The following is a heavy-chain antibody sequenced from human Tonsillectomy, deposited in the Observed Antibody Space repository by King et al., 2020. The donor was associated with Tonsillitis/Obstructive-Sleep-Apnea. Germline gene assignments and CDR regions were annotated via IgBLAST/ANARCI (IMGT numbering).Heavy chain of an antibody. V-gene: IGHV4-59*01. CDR1: GGSISSYY. CDR2: IYYSGST. D-gene: IGHD6-13*01. CDR3: ARGISSSWPGYYYYGMDV. J-gene: IGHJ6*02. Sequence: HVQLQESGPGLVKPSETLSLTCTVSGGSISSYYWSWIRQPPGKGLEWIGYIYYSGSTNYNPSLKSRVTISVDTSKNQFSLKLSSVTAADTAVYYCARGISSSWPGYYYYGMDVWGQGTTVTVSS.